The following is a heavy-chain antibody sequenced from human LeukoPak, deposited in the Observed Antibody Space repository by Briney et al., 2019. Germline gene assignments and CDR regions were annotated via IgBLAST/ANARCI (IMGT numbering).Heavy chain of an antibody. V-gene: IGHV3-21*01. CDR2: ISSSSNYI. J-gene: IGHJ5*02. CDR3: ARGKTSQNIVTRKTYNWFDP. Sequence: GGSLRLSCAASGFTFRDHYMDWVRQAPGKGLEWVSSISSSSNYIYYADSVKGRFTISRDNAKNSLYLQMKSLRVEDTAVYYCARGKTSQNIVTRKTYNWFDPWGQGTLVTVSS. CDR1: GFTFRDHY. D-gene: IGHD2/OR15-2a*01.